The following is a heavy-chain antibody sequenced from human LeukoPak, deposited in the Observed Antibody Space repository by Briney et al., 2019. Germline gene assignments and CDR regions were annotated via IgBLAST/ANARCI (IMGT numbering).Heavy chain of an antibody. Sequence: GASVKVSCKASGGTFSSYAISWVRQAPGQGLEWMGGIIPIFGTANYAQKFQGRVTMTRNTSISTAYMELSSLRSEDTAVYYCATAAYYYDSSGYYHDYWGQGTLVTVSS. V-gene: IGHV1-69*05. CDR2: IIPIFGTA. CDR1: GGTFSSYA. D-gene: IGHD3-22*01. J-gene: IGHJ4*02. CDR3: ATAAYYYDSSGYYHDY.